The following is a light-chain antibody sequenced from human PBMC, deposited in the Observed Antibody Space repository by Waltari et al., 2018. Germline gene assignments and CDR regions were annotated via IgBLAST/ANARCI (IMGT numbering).Light chain of an antibody. CDR2: DAS. CDR3: QQRNSWPRT. J-gene: IGKJ4*02. V-gene: IGKV3-11*01. Sequence: EIVLTQSPVTLSLSPGERATIPCRASQSISTYLAWYQQKPGQAPRLLIYDASNRATGIPARFSGSGSGTDFTLTISSLESEDFAVYYCQQRNSWPRTFGRGTKVEIK. CDR1: QSISTY.